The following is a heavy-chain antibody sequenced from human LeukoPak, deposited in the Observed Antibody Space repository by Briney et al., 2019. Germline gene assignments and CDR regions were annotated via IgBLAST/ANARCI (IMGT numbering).Heavy chain of an antibody. CDR2: INPSGGST. V-gene: IGHV1-46*01. CDR3: ARDAYCGGDCYTYFDY. Sequence: ASVKVSCKASGYTFTGYYMHWVRQAPGQGLEWMGIINPSGGSTSYAQKFQGRVTMTRDTSTSTVYMELSSLRSEDTAVYYCARDAYCGGDCYTYFDYWGQGTLVTVSS. J-gene: IGHJ4*02. D-gene: IGHD2-21*02. CDR1: GYTFTGYY.